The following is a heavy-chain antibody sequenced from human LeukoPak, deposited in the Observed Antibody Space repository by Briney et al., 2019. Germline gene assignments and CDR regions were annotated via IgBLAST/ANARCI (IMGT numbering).Heavy chain of an antibody. J-gene: IGHJ4*02. Sequence: PGGSLRLSCAASGFTFEDFAMHWVRQVPGRGLEWISLIDWDGGNTYYADSVKGRFTVSRDNSKSSLYLHLNSLTPEDTAFYYCAKDSFVATTSYLDSWGQGTLVTVSS. CDR2: IDWDGGNT. CDR1: GFTFEDFA. CDR3: AKDSFVATTSYLDS. V-gene: IGHV3-43*01. D-gene: IGHD1-26*01.